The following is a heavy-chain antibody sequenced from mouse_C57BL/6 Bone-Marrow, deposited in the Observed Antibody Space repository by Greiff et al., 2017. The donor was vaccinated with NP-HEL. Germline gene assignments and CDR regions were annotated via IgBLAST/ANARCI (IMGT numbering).Heavy chain of an antibody. CDR1: GYTFTSYW. CDR2: IYPGSGST. V-gene: IGHV1-55*01. Sequence: QVQLQQPGAELVKPGASVKMSCKASGYTFTSYWITWVKQRPGQGLEWIGDIYPGSGSTNYNEKFKSKATLTVDTSSSTAYMQLSSLTSAYSAVYYCARALYGSSLDYGGQGTTLTVSA. J-gene: IGHJ2*01. CDR3: ARALYGSSLDY. D-gene: IGHD1-1*01.